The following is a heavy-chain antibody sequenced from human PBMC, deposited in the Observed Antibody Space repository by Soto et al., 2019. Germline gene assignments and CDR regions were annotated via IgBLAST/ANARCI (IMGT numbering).Heavy chain of an antibody. V-gene: IGHV3-74*01. CDR3: ARVGYSSGWYYFDY. CDR2: INSDGSST. Sequence: EVQLVESGGGLVQPGGSLRLSCAASGFTFSSYWMHWVRQAPGKGLVWVSRINSDGSSTSYADSVKGRFTISRDNAKNTLYLQMNSLRAEDTAVCYCARVGYSSGWYYFDYWGQGTLVTVSS. D-gene: IGHD6-19*01. J-gene: IGHJ4*02. CDR1: GFTFSSYW.